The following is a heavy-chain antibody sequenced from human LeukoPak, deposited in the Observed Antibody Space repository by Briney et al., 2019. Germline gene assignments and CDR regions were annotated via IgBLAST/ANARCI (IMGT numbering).Heavy chain of an antibody. V-gene: IGHV1-46*01. J-gene: IGHJ5*02. D-gene: IGHD6-13*01. CDR3: ARPGIAAAGISWFDP. Sequence: GASVKVSCKASGYTFTSYYMHWVRQAPGQGLEWMGIINPSGGSTSYAQKFQGRVTMTRDMSTSTVYMELSSLRSEDTAVYYCARPGIAAAGISWFDPWGQGTLVTVSS. CDR2: INPSGGST. CDR1: GYTFTSYY.